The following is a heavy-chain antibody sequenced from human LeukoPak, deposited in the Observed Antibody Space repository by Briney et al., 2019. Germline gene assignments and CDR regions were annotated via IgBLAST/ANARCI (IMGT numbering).Heavy chain of an antibody. J-gene: IGHJ4*02. V-gene: IGHV4-34*01. Sequence: SETLSLTCAVYGGSFSGYYRSWIRQPPGKGLEWIGEINHSGNTNYNPSLKSRVTISVDTPKNQFSLKLSSVTAADTAVYYCARGLTFYSSSPDWGQGTLVTVSS. D-gene: IGHD6-6*01. CDR1: GGSFSGYY. CDR3: ARGLTFYSSSPD. CDR2: INHSGNT.